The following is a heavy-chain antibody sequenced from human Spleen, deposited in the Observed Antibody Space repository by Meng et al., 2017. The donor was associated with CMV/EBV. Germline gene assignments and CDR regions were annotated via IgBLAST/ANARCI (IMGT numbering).Heavy chain of an antibody. CDR3: ARERAGYSYGRLFYYGMDV. D-gene: IGHD5-18*01. Sequence: SETLSLTCTVSGGSISTYYWSWIRQPPGKGLEWIGYIYYSGYTNYNPSLKSRVTISVDTSKNQFSLKLSSVTAADTAVYYCARERAGYSYGRLFYYGMDVWGQGTTVTVSS. CDR1: GGSISTYY. J-gene: IGHJ6*02. V-gene: IGHV4-59*01. CDR2: IYYSGYT.